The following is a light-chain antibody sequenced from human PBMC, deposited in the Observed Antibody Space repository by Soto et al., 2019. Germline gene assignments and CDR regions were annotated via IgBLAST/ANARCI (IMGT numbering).Light chain of an antibody. Sequence: EIVLTQSPDTLSLSPGERATLSCRASQSVTSSYLAWYQQKPGQSPRLLIYGASTRATGIPDRFSGSGSGTDFTLTISRLEPEDFAVYYCQQYGSSPWTFGQGTKLEIK. CDR3: QQYGSSPWT. CDR2: GAS. V-gene: IGKV3-20*01. J-gene: IGKJ2*02. CDR1: QSVTSSY.